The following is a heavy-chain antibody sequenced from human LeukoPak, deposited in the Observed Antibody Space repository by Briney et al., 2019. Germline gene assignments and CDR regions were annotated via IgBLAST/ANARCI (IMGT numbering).Heavy chain of an antibody. V-gene: IGHV3-30*18. D-gene: IGHD4-11*01. CDR2: ISHDGSNK. J-gene: IGHJ6*02. Sequence: GGSLRLSCAASGLTLRSYGMHWVRQAPGKGLEWVAVISHDGSNKDYSDSVKGRFTISRDNSRNTLYLQMNSLRVEDTAVYYCANDYSNYYSYAMDVWGQGTTVTVSS. CDR3: ANDYSNYYSYAMDV. CDR1: GLTLRSYG.